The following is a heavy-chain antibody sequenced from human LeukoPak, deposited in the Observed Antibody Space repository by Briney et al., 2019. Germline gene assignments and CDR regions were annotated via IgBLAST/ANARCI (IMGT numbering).Heavy chain of an antibody. V-gene: IGHV3-48*03. CDR1: GFTFSSYE. D-gene: IGHD4-17*01. CDR2: ISSSGSTI. CDR3: ARDSGGDYGFSIDY. J-gene: IGHJ4*02. Sequence: GGSLRLSCAASGFTFSSYEMNWVRQAPGKGLEWVSYISSSGSTIYYADSVKGRFTISRDNAKNSLYLQMNSLRAEDTAVYYCARDSGGDYGFSIDYWGQGTLVTVSS.